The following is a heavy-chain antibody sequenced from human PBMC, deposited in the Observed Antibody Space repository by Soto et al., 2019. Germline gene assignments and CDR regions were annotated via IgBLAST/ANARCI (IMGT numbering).Heavy chain of an antibody. CDR1: GGTFSSYA. CDR2: IIPIFGTA. V-gene: IGHV1-69*12. CDR3: VGVSGDLYYYGMDV. Sequence: QVQLEQSGAEVKKPGSSVKVSCKASGGTFSSYAISWVRQAPGQGLEWMGGIIPIFGTANYAQKFQGRVTITADESTSTGYMELSSLSSEDTAVYYCVGVSGDLYYYGMDVWGQGATVTVSS. J-gene: IGHJ6*02. D-gene: IGHD2-21*02.